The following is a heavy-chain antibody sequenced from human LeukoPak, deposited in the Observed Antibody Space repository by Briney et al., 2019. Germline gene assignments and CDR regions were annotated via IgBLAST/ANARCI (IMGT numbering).Heavy chain of an antibody. CDR3: AKAGQNSGWSTYFDY. J-gene: IGHJ4*02. CDR1: GFTFSSYA. D-gene: IGHD6-19*01. Sequence: GGSLRLSCAASGFTFSSYAMHWVRQAPGKGLEWVAVISYDGSNKYYADSVKGRFTISRDNSKNTLYLQMNSLRAEDTAVYYCAKAGQNSGWSTYFDYWGQGTLVTVSS. CDR2: ISYDGSNK. V-gene: IGHV3-30*04.